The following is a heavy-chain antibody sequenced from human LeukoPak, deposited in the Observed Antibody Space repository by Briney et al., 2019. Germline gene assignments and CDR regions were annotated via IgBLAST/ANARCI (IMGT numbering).Heavy chain of an antibody. CDR3: SRESGPFSPFGF. Sequence: SGTLSLTCGVSGGSISGTNWWSWVRQPPGQGLEWIGEISLRGLTNYNPSLRSRLTLSLDESKNQVSLNLTSVTAADTAVYYCSRESGPFSPFGFWGQGTLVSVHS. CDR2: ISLRGLT. D-gene: IGHD1-26*01. J-gene: IGHJ4*02. V-gene: IGHV4-4*02. CDR1: GGSISGTNW.